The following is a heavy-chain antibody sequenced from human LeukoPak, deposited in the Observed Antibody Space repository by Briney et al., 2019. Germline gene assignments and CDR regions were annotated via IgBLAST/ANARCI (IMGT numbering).Heavy chain of an antibody. V-gene: IGHV3-48*02. D-gene: IGHD6-6*01. CDR3: SRGRPGHYYDY. Sequence: PGGSLRLSCGASGFTFSSYGMNWVRQAPGKGLEWISYISGSSSTIFYADSMKGRFTVSRDNAKNSLYLQMDSLRDGDTAVYFFSRGRPGHYYDYWGQGTRVTVSS. CDR2: ISGSSSTI. J-gene: IGHJ4*02. CDR1: GFTFSSYG.